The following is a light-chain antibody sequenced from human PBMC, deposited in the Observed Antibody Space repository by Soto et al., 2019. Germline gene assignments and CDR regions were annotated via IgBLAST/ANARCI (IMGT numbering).Light chain of an antibody. J-gene: IGLJ1*01. V-gene: IGLV1-40*01. Sequence: QSVLTQPPSVSGAPGQMVTISCTGTYSNIGSSHDVHWYQHVAGAAPKLFIFGHVDRPSGVHDRFSDSTSGTADSLAITGLPAEDEADYYSQSFDLSLNANVFETVTKLTVL. CDR3: QSFDLSLNANV. CDR2: GHV. CDR1: YSNIGSSHD.